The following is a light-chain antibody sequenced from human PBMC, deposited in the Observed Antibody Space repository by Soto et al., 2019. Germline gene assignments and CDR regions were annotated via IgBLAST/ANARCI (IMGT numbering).Light chain of an antibody. CDR3: SSYTSSSTPLWV. J-gene: IGLJ3*02. V-gene: IGLV2-14*01. Sequence: QSALTQPASVSGSPGQSITISCTGTSSDVGGYNYVSWYQQHPGKAPKLMIYDVSNRPSGVSNRFSGSKSGNTASLTISGLQDEDEADYYCSSYTSSSTPLWVFGGGTKLTVL. CDR2: DVS. CDR1: SSDVGGYNY.